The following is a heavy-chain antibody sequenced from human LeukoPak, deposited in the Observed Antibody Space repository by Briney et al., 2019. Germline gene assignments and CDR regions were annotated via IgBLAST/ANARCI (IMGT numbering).Heavy chain of an antibody. CDR1: GYSFPTYL. V-gene: IGHV5-51*01. D-gene: IGHD5-24*01. CDR2: IYPGGSDI. CDR3: ARHFRLMAYFDY. J-gene: IGHJ4*02. Sequence: GESLKISCQGSGYSFPTYLIAWVRQMPGKGLEWVGSIYPGGSDIRYSPSFEGHVTISADRSITTAFLQWGSLKASDTAIYYCARHFRLMAYFDYWGQGTLVTVSS.